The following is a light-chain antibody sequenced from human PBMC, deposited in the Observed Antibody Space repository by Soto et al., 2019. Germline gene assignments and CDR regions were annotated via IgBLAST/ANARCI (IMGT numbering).Light chain of an antibody. V-gene: IGKV2-28*01. CDR2: LGS. J-gene: IGKJ2*01. CDR3: MQALQIPHT. CDR1: QSLLHSNAYNY. Sequence: DIVMTQSPLSLPVTPGEPASISCRSSQSLLHSNAYNYLDWYLQKPGQSPHLLINLGSNRASGVPDRFSASGSGTDFTLNISRVEAEDVGVFYCMQALQIPHTFGRGTKLEIK.